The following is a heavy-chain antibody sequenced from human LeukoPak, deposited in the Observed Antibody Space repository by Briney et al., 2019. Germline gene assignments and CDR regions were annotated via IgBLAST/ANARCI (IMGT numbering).Heavy chain of an antibody. CDR1: EFTFSSYS. J-gene: IGHJ6*03. D-gene: IGHD3-10*01. CDR3: ARDAYYYGSGSLESYYYYYMDV. CDR2: ISCTSTSI. V-gene: IGHV3-21*01. Sequence: TGGSLRLSCAASEFTFSSYSMNWVRQAPGRGLEWVSSISCTSTSIYYADSVKGRFTISRDNAANSLSLQMNSLRAEDTAVYYCARDAYYYGSGSLESYYYYYMDVWGKGTTVTVSS.